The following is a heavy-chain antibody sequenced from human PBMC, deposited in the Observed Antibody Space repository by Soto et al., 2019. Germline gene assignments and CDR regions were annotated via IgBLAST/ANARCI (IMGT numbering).Heavy chain of an antibody. CDR2: IIPIFGTA. V-gene: IGHV1-69*13. CDR3: AGLDLLGYCSGGSCPGLAFDI. CDR1: GGTFSSYA. J-gene: IGHJ3*02. D-gene: IGHD2-15*01. Sequence: SVKVSCKASGGTFSSYAISWVRQAPGQGLEWMGGIIPIFGTANYAQKFQGRVTITADESTSTAYMELSSLRSEDTAVYYCAGLDLLGYCSGGSCPGLAFDIWGQGTMVTVSS.